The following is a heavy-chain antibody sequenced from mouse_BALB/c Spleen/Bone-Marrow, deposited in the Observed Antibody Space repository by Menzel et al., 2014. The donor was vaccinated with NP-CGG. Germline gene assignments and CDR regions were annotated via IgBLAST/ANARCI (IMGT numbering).Heavy chain of an antibody. D-gene: IGHD4-1*01. CDR1: GFAFSSYD. V-gene: IGHV5-9*02. CDR2: ISSGGSYT. Sequence: DVKLVESGGGLVKPGGSLKLSCAASGFAFSSYDMSWVRQTPEKRLEWVATISSGGSYTYYLDSVKGRFTISRDNARNTLYLQMSSLRSEDTALYYCARPLTGAYFDYWGQGTTLTVSS. CDR3: ARPLTGAYFDY. J-gene: IGHJ2*01.